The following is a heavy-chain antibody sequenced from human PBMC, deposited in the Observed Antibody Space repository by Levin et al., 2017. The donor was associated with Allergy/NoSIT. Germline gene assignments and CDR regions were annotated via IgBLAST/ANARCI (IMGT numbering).Heavy chain of an antibody. Sequence: SQTLSLTCAVYGGSFSGYYWSWIRQPPGKGLEWIGEINHSGSTNYNPSLKSRVTISVDTSKNQFSLKLSSVTAADTAVYYCARSPTPITMVRGVISAFDIWGQGTMVTVSS. V-gene: IGHV4-34*01. D-gene: IGHD3-10*01. CDR2: INHSGST. J-gene: IGHJ3*02. CDR3: ARSPTPITMVRGVISAFDI. CDR1: GGSFSGYY.